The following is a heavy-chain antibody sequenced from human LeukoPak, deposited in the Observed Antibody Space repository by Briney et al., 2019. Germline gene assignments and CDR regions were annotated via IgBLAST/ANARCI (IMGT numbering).Heavy chain of an antibody. J-gene: IGHJ6*03. CDR2: FSYSGTA. CDR3: ARPSSGYYYDYMDV. CDR1: GGSITSSSYY. V-gene: IGHV4-39*01. Sequence: SETLSLTCTVSGGSITSSSYYWGWIRQPPGKGLEWIGSFSYSGTAYFNPSLESRVTMSVDTSNNQVSLNVSSVTAADTGVYYCARPSSGYYYDYMDVWGKGTLVTVSS. D-gene: IGHD3-22*01.